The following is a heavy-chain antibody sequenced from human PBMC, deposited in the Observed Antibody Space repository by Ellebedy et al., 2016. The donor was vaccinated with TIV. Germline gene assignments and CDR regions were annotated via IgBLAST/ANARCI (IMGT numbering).Heavy chain of an antibody. J-gene: IGHJ5*02. CDR1: GFSLGDYD. V-gene: IGHV3-9*01. CDR2: ISWNSGST. Sequence: PGGSLRLSCVVSGFSLGDYDMHWVRHAPGKGLEWVSGISWNSGSTGYGPSVRGRCTVSRDNAKNSLYLQMNSLRPDDTALYYCVKGDYHHGSGPPPFETWGQGTLVTVSS. CDR3: VKGDYHHGSGPPPFET. D-gene: IGHD3-10*01.